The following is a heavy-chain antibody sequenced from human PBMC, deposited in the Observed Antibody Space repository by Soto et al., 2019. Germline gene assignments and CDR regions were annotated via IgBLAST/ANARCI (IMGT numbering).Heavy chain of an antibody. CDR3: AHYGSGSYYNRGHWGY. CDR2: IYWDDDK. J-gene: IGHJ4*02. Sequence: QITLKESGPTLVKPTQTLTLTCTFSGFSLSTSGVGVGWIRQPPGKALEWLALIYWDDDKRYSPSLKSRLTSTTDTSKNQVVLTMTNMDPVDTATYYCAHYGSGSYYNRGHWGYWGQGTLVTVSS. V-gene: IGHV2-5*02. D-gene: IGHD3-10*01. CDR1: GFSLSTSGVG.